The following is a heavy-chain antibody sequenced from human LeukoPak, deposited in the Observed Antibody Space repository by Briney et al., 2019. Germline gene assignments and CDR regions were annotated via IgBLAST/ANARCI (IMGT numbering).Heavy chain of an antibody. V-gene: IGHV4-61*01. CDR1: GGSVSSGSYY. Sequence: PSETLSLTCTVSGGSVSSGSYYWSWIRQPPGKGLEWIGYIYYSGSTNYNPSLKSRVTISVDTSKNQFSLKLSSVTAADTAVYYCARDVHYYDSSGYYYSAFDIWGQGTMVTVSS. J-gene: IGHJ3*02. CDR3: ARDVHYYDSSGYYYSAFDI. D-gene: IGHD3-22*01. CDR2: IYYSGST.